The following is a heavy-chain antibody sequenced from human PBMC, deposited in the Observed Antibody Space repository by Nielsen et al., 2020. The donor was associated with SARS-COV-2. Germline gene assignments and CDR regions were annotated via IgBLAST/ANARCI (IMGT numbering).Heavy chain of an antibody. D-gene: IGHD3-3*01. CDR2: INPSGGST. J-gene: IGHJ6*04. CDR3: ARDGRGGTILGVVKGRPDPTKYYMDV. CDR1: GYTFTGYY. Sequence: ASVKVSCKASGYTFTGYYMHWVRQAPGQGLEWVGIINPSGGSTTYAQKFQGRVTMTRDTSTSTVYMELSSLRPEDTAVYYCARDGRGGTILGVVKGRPDPTKYYMDVWGKGTTVTVSS. V-gene: IGHV1-46*01.